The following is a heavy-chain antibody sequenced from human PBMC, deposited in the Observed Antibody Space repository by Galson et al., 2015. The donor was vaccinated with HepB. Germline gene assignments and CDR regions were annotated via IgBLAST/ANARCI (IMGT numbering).Heavy chain of an antibody. CDR2: IIPIFGTA. CDR3: ARIGPQNYYYYYGMDV. V-gene: IGHV1-69*13. CDR1: GGTFSSYA. J-gene: IGHJ6*02. Sequence: SVKVSCKASGGTFSSYAISWVRQAPGQGLEWMGGIIPIFGTANYAQKFQGRVTITADESTSTAYMELSSLRSEDTAVYYCARIGPQNYYYYYGMDVWGQGTTVTVSS.